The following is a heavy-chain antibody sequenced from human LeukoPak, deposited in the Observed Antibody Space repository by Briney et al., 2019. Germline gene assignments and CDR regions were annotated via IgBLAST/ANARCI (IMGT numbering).Heavy chain of an antibody. V-gene: IGHV4-34*01. CDR3: ARRRRPRRYGSGDEDY. CDR1: GGSFSGYY. J-gene: IGHJ4*02. D-gene: IGHD3-10*01. Sequence: SETLSLTCAVYGGSFSGYYWSWIRQPPGKGLEWIGEINHSGSTNYNPSLKSRVTISVDTSKNQFSLKLSSVTAADTAVYYCARRRRPRRYGSGDEDYCRQGTLVTVSS. CDR2: INHSGST.